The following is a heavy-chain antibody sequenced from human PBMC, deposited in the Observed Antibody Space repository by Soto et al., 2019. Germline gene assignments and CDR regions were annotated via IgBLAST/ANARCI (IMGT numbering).Heavy chain of an antibody. J-gene: IGHJ3*02. D-gene: IGHD2-8*02. V-gene: IGHV3-15*07. CDR3: TTVSLHFWWGAFDI. CDR1: GFTFSRAW. Sequence: EVQLVESGGGLVKPGGSLRLSCAASGFTFSRAWVNWVRLAPGKGLEWVGRIRSKADGGTTDYTAPVEGRFTVSRDDSKNTAYLQMNSLKPEDTAVYYCTTVSLHFWWGAFDIWGLGTMVTVSS. CDR2: IRSKADGGTT.